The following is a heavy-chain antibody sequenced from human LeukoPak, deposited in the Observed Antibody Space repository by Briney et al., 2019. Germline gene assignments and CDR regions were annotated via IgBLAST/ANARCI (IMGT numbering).Heavy chain of an antibody. CDR1: GGSISSYY. V-gene: IGHV4-59*01. CDR2: IYYSGST. J-gene: IGHJ4*02. CDR3: ARNPRKYSSSPLFDY. Sequence: SETLSLTCTVSGGSISSYYCSWIRQPPGKGLEWIGYIYYSGSTNYNPSLKSRVTISVDTSKNQFSLKLSSVTAADTAVYYCARNPRKYSSSPLFDYWGQGTVVTVSS. D-gene: IGHD6-6*01.